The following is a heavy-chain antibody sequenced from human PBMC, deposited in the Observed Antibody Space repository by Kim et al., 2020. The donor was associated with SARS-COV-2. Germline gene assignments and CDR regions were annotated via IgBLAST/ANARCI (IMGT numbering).Heavy chain of an antibody. J-gene: IGHJ6*02. CDR3: ARRSQQQLAYYYYYGMDV. CDR1: GYSFTSYW. CDR2: IDPSDSYT. V-gene: IGHV5-10-1*01. D-gene: IGHD6-13*01. Sequence: GESLKISCKGSGYSFTSYWISWVRQMPGKGLEWMGRIDPSDSYTNYSPSFQGHVTISADKSISTAYLQWSSLKASDTAMYYCARRSQQQLAYYYYYGMDVWGQGTTVTVSS.